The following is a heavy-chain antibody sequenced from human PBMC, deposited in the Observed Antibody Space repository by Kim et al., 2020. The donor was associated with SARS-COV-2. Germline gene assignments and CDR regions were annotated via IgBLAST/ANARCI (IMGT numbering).Heavy chain of an antibody. CDR3: ARDRGIAAAGRREFDP. Sequence: SETLSLTCAVSGGSISSSNWWSWVRQPPGKGLEWIGEIYHTGSTNYNPSFKSRVTISVDRSKNQFSLRLSSVTAADTAVYYCARDRGIAAAGRREFDPWGQGTLVTVSS. J-gene: IGHJ5*02. D-gene: IGHD6-13*01. CDR2: IYHTGST. V-gene: IGHV4-4*02. CDR1: GGSISSSNW.